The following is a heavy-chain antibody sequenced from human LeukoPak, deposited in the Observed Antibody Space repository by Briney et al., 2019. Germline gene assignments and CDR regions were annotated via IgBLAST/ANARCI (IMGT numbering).Heavy chain of an antibody. J-gene: IGHJ3*02. V-gene: IGHV1-69*05. CDR3: AARPEIVVVPAAHDSFDI. Sequence: SVKVSCKAPGGTFSSYAICSVRQAPGQGLEWMGGIIPIFGTANYAKKCQGRVTITTDESTSTAYMELSSLRSEDTAVYYCAARPEIVVVPAAHDSFDIWGEGTMVTVYS. CDR2: IIPIFGTA. D-gene: IGHD2-2*01. CDR1: GGTFSSYA.